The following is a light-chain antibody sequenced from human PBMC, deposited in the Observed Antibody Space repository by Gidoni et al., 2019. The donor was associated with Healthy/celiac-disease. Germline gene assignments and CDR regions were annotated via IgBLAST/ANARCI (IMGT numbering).Light chain of an antibody. CDR2: WAS. J-gene: IGKJ4*01. V-gene: IGKV4-1*01. CDR1: QSVLYSSNNKNY. CDR3: QQYYSTPLT. Sequence: DIVMTQSPDSLAVSLCERATINCKSSQSVLYSSNNKNYLAVYQQKPGQPPKLLIYWASTRESGVPDRFSGSGSGTDFTLTISSLQAEDVAVYYCQQYYSTPLTFGGGTKVEIK.